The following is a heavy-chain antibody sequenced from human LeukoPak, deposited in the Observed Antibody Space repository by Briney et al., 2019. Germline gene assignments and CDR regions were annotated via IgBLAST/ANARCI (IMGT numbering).Heavy chain of an antibody. D-gene: IGHD3-10*01. V-gene: IGHV3-66*01. CDR3: ARDLYYHDAFDI. J-gene: IGHJ3*02. CDR2: IYSGGST. CDR1: GFTVSSNY. Sequence: GGSLRLSCAASGFTVSSNYMSWVRQAPGKGPEWVSVIYSGGSTYYADSVKGRFTISRDNSKNTLYLQMNSLRAEDTAVYYCARDLYYHDAFDIWGQGTMVTVSS.